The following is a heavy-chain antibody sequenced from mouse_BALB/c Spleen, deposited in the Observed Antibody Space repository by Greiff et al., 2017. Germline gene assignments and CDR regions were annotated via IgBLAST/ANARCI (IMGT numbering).Heavy chain of an antibody. CDR1: GYSITSDYA. J-gene: IGHJ1*01. V-gene: IGHV3-2*02. CDR2: ISYSGST. Sequence: EVKLVESGPGLVKPSQSLSLTCTVTGYSITSDYAWNWIRQFPGNKLEWMGYISYSGSTSYNPSLKSRISITRDTSKNQFFLQLNSVTTEDTATYYCARRNYGSSHWYFDVWGAGTTVTVSS. CDR3: ARRNYGSSHWYFDV. D-gene: IGHD1-1*01.